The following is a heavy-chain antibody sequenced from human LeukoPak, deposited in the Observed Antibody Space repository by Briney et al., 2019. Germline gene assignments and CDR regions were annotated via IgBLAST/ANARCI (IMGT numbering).Heavy chain of an antibody. CDR1: GGSISSYY. D-gene: IGHD3-9*01. Sequence: KASETLSLTCTVSGGSISSYYWSWIRQPAGKGLEWIGRIYTSGSTNYNPSLKSRVTISVDTSKNQFSLKLSSVTAADTAVYYCAATGSYYYYMDVWGKGTTVTVSS. J-gene: IGHJ6*03. CDR3: AATGSYYYYMDV. CDR2: IYTSGST. V-gene: IGHV4-4*07.